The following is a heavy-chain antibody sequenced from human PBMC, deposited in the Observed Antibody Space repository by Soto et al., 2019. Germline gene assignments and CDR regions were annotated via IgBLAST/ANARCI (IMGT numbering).Heavy chain of an antibody. CDR2: ISGSGGST. Sequence: EVQLLESGGGLVQPGGSLRLSCAASGFTFSSYAMSWFRQAPGKWLEWGSAISGSGGSTYYADSVKGRFTISRDNSKNTLYLQMNSLRAEDTAVYYCATDYGDYFWGQGTLVTVSS. CDR3: ATDYGDYF. CDR1: GFTFSSYA. J-gene: IGHJ4*02. D-gene: IGHD4-17*01. V-gene: IGHV3-23*01.